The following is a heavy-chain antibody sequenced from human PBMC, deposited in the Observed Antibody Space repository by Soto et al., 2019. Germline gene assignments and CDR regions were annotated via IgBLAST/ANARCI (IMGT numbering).Heavy chain of an antibody. CDR3: ANTYSSSWFPTFVY. D-gene: IGHD6-13*01. CDR1: GFTFNSYS. Sequence: PGGSLRLSCAVSGFTFNSYSMNWVRQAPGKGLEWVSSISSFSNYMYYTDSVKGRFTISRDNARNSLYLQMNSLRAEDTAVYYCANTYSSSWFPTFVYWGQGTLVTVSS. J-gene: IGHJ4*02. V-gene: IGHV3-21*04. CDR2: ISSFSNYM.